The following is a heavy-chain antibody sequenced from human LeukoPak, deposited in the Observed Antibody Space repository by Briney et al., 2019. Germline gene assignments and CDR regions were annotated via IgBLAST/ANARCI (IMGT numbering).Heavy chain of an antibody. Sequence: MTSETLSLTCSVSGGSISSYYWSWIRQPPGKGLEWIGYIYYSGSTNYNPPLKSRVTISLDTSKSQFSLKLTSVTAADTAVYYCARAPIPYDRSRTDYRFDPWGQGTLVTVAS. D-gene: IGHD3-16*01. CDR1: GGSISSYY. CDR2: IYYSGST. J-gene: IGHJ5*02. CDR3: ARAPIPYDRSRTDYRFDP. V-gene: IGHV4-59*01.